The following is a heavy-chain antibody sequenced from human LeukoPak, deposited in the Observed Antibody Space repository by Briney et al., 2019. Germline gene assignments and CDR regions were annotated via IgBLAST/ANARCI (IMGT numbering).Heavy chain of an antibody. Sequence: PGGSLRLSCAASGFTFSSYAMHWVRQAPGKGLEYVSAISSNGGSTYYANSVKGRFTISRDNSKNTLYLQMNSLRAEDTAVYYCAKLQDQLLSYWGQGTLVTVSS. J-gene: IGHJ4*02. V-gene: IGHV3-64*01. CDR1: GFTFSSYA. CDR3: AKLQDQLLSY. D-gene: IGHD2-2*01. CDR2: ISSNGGST.